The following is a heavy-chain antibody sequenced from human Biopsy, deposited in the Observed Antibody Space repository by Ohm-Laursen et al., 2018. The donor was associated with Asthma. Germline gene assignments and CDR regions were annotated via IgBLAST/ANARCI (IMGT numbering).Heavy chain of an antibody. V-gene: IGHV1-3*04. CDR1: GYNFISFA. Sequence: ASVKVSCKASGYNFISFAIHWVRQAPGQRLEWMCWVNTGNGDTKYSQKFQGRATITRDTSASTAYMGLRSLRSEDTATYYCARTYYDFLTGQVKDVFGVWGQGTMVTVSS. CDR3: ARTYYDFLTGQVKDVFGV. J-gene: IGHJ3*01. CDR2: VNTGNGDT. D-gene: IGHD3-9*01.